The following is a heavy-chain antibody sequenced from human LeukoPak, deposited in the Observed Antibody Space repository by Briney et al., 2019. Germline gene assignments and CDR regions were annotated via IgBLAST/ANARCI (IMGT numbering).Heavy chain of an antibody. Sequence: SVTLSLTCTVSGGSISSSSYYWGWIRQPPGKGLEWIGSIYYSGSTYYNPSLKSRVTVSVDTSKNQFSLKLSSVTAADTAVYYCARNVKVDTAMAAILDYWGQGTLVTVSS. CDR1: GGSISSSSYY. CDR2: IYYSGST. CDR3: ARNVKVDTAMAAILDY. J-gene: IGHJ4*02. V-gene: IGHV4-39*01. D-gene: IGHD5-18*01.